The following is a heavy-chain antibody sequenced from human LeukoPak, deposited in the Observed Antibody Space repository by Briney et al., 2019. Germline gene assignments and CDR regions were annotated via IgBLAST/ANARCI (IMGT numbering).Heavy chain of an antibody. CDR1: GGTFSSYA. CDR2: IIPILGIA. CDR3: AREWPGNWFDP. J-gene: IGHJ5*02. Sequence: GASVKVSCKASGGTFSSYAISWVRQAPGQGLEWMGRIIPILGIANYAQKFQGRVTITADKSTSTAYMELSSLRSEDTAVYYCAREWPGNWFDPWGQGTLVIVSS. V-gene: IGHV1-69*04.